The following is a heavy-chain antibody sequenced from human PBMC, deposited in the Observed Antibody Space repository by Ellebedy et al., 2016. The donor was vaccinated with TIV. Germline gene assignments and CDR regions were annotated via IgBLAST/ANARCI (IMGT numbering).Heavy chain of an antibody. CDR3: ARDRSLVRGDV. Sequence: GESLKISCAASGFTFSPYAMTWVRQAPGKGLEWVSGFGVSGDSTYYADSLKGRFTISRDDSQSTLFQQMTSLRAEDTAVYFCARDRSLVRGDVWGQGTTVTVSS. J-gene: IGHJ6*02. CDR1: GFTFSPYA. D-gene: IGHD3-10*01. CDR2: FGVSGDST. V-gene: IGHV3-23*01.